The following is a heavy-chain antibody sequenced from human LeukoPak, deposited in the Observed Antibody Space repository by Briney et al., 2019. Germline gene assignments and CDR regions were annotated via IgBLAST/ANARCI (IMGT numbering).Heavy chain of an antibody. Sequence: ASVKVSCKASGYTFTSYDINWVRQATGQGLEWMGWMNPNSGNTGYAQKFQGRVTMTRNTSISTAYMELSSLRSDDTAVYYCARDRVAGYYYYGMDVWGQGTTVTVSS. V-gene: IGHV1-8*01. J-gene: IGHJ6*02. CDR3: ARDRVAGYYYYGMDV. CDR2: MNPNSGNT. CDR1: GYTFTSYD. D-gene: IGHD6-19*01.